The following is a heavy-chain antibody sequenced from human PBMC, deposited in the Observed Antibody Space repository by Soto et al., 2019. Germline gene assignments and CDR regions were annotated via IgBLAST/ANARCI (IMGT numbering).Heavy chain of an antibody. CDR1: GYTLTELS. CDR3: ARVPQQSGGVDY. CDR2: FDPEDGET. D-gene: IGHD6-13*01. Sequence: ASVKVSCKVSGYTLTELSMHWVRQAPGKGLEWMGGFDPEDGETIYAQKFQGRVTMTEDTSTDTAYMELSSLRSEDTAVYYCARVPQQSGGVDYWGQGTLVTVSS. J-gene: IGHJ4*02. V-gene: IGHV1-24*01.